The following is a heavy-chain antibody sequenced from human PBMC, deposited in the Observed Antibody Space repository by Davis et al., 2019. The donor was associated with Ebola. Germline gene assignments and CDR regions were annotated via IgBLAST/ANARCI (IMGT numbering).Heavy chain of an antibody. CDR1: GYTFTSYG. CDR3: ARGLIKEYYDFWSGAAVY. CDR2: ISAYNGNT. Sequence: ASVKVSCKASGYTFTSYGISWVRQAPGQGLEWMGWISAYNGNTNYAQKLQGRVTMTTDTSTSTAYMELRSLRSDDTAVYYCARGLIKEYYDFWSGAAVYWGQGTLVTVSS. V-gene: IGHV1-18*04. J-gene: IGHJ4*02. D-gene: IGHD3-3*01.